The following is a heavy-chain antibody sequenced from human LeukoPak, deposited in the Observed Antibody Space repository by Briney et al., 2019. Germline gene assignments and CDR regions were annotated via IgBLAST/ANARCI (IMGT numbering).Heavy chain of an antibody. Sequence: GASGKVSCKASGGTFSSYAISWVRQAPGQRLEWMGGIIPIFGTANYAQKFQGRVTITADESTSTAYMELSSLRSEDTVVYYCQRGAYDILTGYLFDYWGQGTLVTVSS. CDR3: QRGAYDILTGYLFDY. J-gene: IGHJ4*02. CDR2: IIPIFGTA. D-gene: IGHD3-9*01. CDR1: GGTFSSYA. V-gene: IGHV1-69*13.